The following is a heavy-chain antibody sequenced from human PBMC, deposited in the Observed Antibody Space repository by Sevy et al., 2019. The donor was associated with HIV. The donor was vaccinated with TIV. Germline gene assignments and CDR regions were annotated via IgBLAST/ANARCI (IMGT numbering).Heavy chain of an antibody. V-gene: IGHV3-74*01. CDR3: ARYLERTYYYGMDV. D-gene: IGHD3-3*01. CDR2: ISSDGSST. J-gene: IGHJ6*02. CDR1: GFTFSSYW. Sequence: GGSLRLSCAASGFTFSSYWMHWVRQAPGKGLVWVSRISSDGSSTSYSDSVKGRFTISRDNAKNTLYLQMNSLRAEDTAVYYCARYLERTYYYGMDVWGQGTTVTVSS.